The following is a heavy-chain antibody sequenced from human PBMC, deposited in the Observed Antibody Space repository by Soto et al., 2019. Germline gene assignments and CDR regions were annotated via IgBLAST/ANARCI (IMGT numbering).Heavy chain of an antibody. D-gene: IGHD6-6*01. J-gene: IGHJ4*02. V-gene: IGHV4-31*03. CDR3: ARASSSSSAADY. CDR2: IYDSESA. CDR1: GESISSRGYY. Sequence: SETLSLTCNVSGESISSRGYYWSWIRHHPRKGLEWIGYIYDSESAYYNPSLKSRVTISMDTSKNHFAMRLSSVTDADTAVYYCARASSSSSAADYWGQGTLVTVSS.